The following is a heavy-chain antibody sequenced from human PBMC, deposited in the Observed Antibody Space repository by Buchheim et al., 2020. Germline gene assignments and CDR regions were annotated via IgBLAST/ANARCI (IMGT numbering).Heavy chain of an antibody. CDR1: GFVFSDYW. J-gene: IGHJ6*02. CDR3: VRDYGYYYAMDV. D-gene: IGHD4-17*01. Sequence: VHLVESGGGLVQPGGPLRLSCAASGFVFSDYWMSWVRQAPGKGLEWVANIKRDGSEKNYVDSVRGRFTISRDNAKNSLYLQMNSLRADDTAVYYCVRDYGYYYAMDVWGQGTT. V-gene: IGHV3-7*01. CDR2: IKRDGSEK.